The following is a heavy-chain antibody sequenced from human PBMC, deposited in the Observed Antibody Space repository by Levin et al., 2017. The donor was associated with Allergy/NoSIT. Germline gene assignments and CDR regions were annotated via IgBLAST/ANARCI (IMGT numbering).Heavy chain of an antibody. Sequence: GGSLRLSCAASGFTFSNYAMSWVRQAPGKGLEWVSAIGSSGSTYYRDSVKGRFTISRDSSKNTLYLQMSSLRADDTAVYYCAKRITGSAGAFDIWGQGTMVTVSS. J-gene: IGHJ3*02. CDR3: AKRITGSAGAFDI. CDR2: IGSSGST. D-gene: IGHD1-20*01. V-gene: IGHV3-23*01. CDR1: GFTFSNYA.